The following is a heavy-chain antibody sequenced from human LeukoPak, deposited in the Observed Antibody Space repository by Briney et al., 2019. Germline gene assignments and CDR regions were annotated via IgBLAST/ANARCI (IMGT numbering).Heavy chain of an antibody. J-gene: IGHJ4*02. D-gene: IGHD4-11*01. Sequence: SQTLSLTCTVSGDSMTRGGYYWSWVRQHPGKGLEWIGFIYHSGTTFYNPSLEGRAAISVDTSQNQFSLKLTSVTAADTAIYYCARAVDYRNYFDYWGQGTLVTVSS. CDR3: ARAVDYRNYFDY. V-gene: IGHV4-31*03. CDR1: GDSMTRGGYY. CDR2: IYHSGTT.